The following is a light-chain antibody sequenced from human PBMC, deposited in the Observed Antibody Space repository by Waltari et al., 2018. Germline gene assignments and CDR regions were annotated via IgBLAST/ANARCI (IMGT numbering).Light chain of an antibody. J-gene: IGKJ1*01. Sequence: VIWMTQSPSLPPASPGYRVTITCRMSQGISTYLAWYQQKPGRAPDLLIYGASILHSGVPSRFSGSGSGTDFTLTISSLQSEDVATYYCQHYYNFPWTFGQGTKVEIK. V-gene: IGKV1D-8*03. CDR3: QHYYNFPWT. CDR1: QGISTY. CDR2: GAS.